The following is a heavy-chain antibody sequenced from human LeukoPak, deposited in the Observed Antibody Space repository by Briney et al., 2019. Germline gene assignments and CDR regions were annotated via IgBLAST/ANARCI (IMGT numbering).Heavy chain of an antibody. J-gene: IGHJ6*02. V-gene: IGHV3-21*01. Sequence: GGSLRLSCAASGFTFSSYTMNWVRQAPGKGLEWVSSISSSSSYIYYADSVKGRLTISRDNAKNSLYLQMNSLRAEDTAVYYCARDPTPRYCSGGSCYTHYGMDVWGQGTTVTVSS. CDR2: ISSSSSYI. CDR1: GFTFSSYT. D-gene: IGHD2-15*01. CDR3: ARDPTPRYCSGGSCYTHYGMDV.